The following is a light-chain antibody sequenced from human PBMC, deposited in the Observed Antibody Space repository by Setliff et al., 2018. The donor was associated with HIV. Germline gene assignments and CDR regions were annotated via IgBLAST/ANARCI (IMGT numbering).Light chain of an antibody. CDR2: EVK. J-gene: IGLJ1*01. V-gene: IGLV2-23*02. CDR3: SSYTGSDTFDV. Sequence: QSVLTQPASVSGSPGRSITISCTGTSSDIGGYNYVSWYQQHPGRAPKLTIFEVKRRPSGVSNRFSGSKSGNTASLTISGLQAEDEATYFCSSYTGSDTFDVFGTGTKVTVL. CDR1: SSDIGGYNY.